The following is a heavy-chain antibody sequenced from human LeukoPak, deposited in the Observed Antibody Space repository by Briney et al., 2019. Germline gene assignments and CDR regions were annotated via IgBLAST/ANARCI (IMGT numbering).Heavy chain of an antibody. CDR2: GHYSGNT. D-gene: IGHD2-8*01. CDR1: GTSITSYH. J-gene: IGHJ4*02. CDR3: AKWASDNRAFDL. Sequence: SETLSLTCTVSGTSITSYHWNWIRQAPGQGPEWIGYGHYSGNTKYNPPLKSRVTISVDTSKNQFSLRLSSVTAADTAVYFCAKWASDNRAFDLWGQGTLVTVSS. V-gene: IGHV4-59*08.